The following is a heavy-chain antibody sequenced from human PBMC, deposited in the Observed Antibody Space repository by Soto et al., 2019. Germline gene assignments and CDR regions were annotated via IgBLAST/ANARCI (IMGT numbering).Heavy chain of an antibody. CDR2: INAGNGNT. J-gene: IGHJ6*02. CDR1: GYTFTSYA. CDR3: ARVSTTVTSYGMDV. D-gene: IGHD4-4*01. Sequence: QVPLVQSGAEVKKPGASVKVSCKASGYTFTSYAMHWVRQAPGQRLEWMGWINAGNGNTKYSQKFQGRVTITRDTSASTAYMELSSLRSEDTAVYYCARVSTTVTSYGMDVWGQGTTVTVSS. V-gene: IGHV1-3*01.